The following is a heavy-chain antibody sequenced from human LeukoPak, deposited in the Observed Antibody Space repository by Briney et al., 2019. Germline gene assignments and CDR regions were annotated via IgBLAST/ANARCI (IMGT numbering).Heavy chain of an antibody. J-gene: IGHJ5*02. Sequence: PGGSLRLSCAASGFTFSSYRMNWVRQAPGKGLEWVSSISKSGGYIYYGDSVKGRFTISRDNAKNSLYLQMNSLRAEDTAVYYCARRNLRSGSSPGFDPWGQGTLVTVSS. CDR2: ISKSGGYI. CDR3: ARRNLRSGSSPGFDP. V-gene: IGHV3-21*01. D-gene: IGHD3-10*01. CDR1: GFTFSSYR.